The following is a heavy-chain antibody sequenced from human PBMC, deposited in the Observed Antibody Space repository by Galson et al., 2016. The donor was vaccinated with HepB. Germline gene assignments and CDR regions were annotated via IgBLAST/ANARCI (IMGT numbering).Heavy chain of an antibody. Sequence: SLRLSCAASGFTLSSFDMHWVRQAPGKGLEWMAAISYDGRFKNYTDSVKGRFTISRDNSENTLYLQMTTLRYEDTAIYYCARELYVSGTYAMDVWCQGTTVTVSS. CDR1: GFTLSSFD. D-gene: IGHD3-10*01. CDR3: ARELYVSGTYAMDV. J-gene: IGHJ6*02. V-gene: IGHV3-30*04. CDR2: ISYDGRFK.